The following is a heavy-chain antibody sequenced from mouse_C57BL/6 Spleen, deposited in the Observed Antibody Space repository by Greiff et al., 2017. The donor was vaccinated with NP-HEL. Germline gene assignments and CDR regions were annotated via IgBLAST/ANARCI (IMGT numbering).Heavy chain of an antibody. D-gene: IGHD2-1*01. Sequence: EVKLMESGPGLVKPSQSLSLTCSVTGYSITSGYYWNWIRQFPGNKLEWMGYISYDGSNNYNPSLKNRISITRDTSKNQFFLKLNSVTTEDTATYYCARGRYYGNYVNWYFDVWGTGTTVTVSS. J-gene: IGHJ1*03. CDR1: GYSITSGYY. CDR3: ARGRYYGNYVNWYFDV. CDR2: ISYDGSN. V-gene: IGHV3-6*01.